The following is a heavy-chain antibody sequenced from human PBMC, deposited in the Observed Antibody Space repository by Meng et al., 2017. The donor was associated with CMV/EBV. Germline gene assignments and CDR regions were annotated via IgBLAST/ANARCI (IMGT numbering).Heavy chain of an antibody. CDR3: ARTELELYFDY. V-gene: IGHV3-7*01. D-gene: IGHD1-7*01. CDR1: GFTFSRYW. J-gene: IGHJ4*02. CDR2: IKQDGSEK. Sequence: GESLKISCAASGFTFSRYWMSGVRQAPGKGLEWVANIKQDGSEKYYVDSVKGRFTISRDNAKNALYLQMNSLRAEDTAVHYCARTELELYFDYWGQGTLVTVSS.